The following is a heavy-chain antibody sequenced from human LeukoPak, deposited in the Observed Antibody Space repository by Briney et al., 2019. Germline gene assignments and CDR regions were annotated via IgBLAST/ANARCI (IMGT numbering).Heavy chain of an antibody. D-gene: IGHD3-9*01. Sequence: ASVKVSCKASGYTFTGYYMHWVRQAPGQGLEWMGWMNPNSGNTGYAQKFQGRVTMTRNTSISTAYMELSSLRSEDTAVYYCARGLRYFDWLLHYYYYYMDVWGKGTTVTISS. V-gene: IGHV1-8*02. CDR3: ARGLRYFDWLLHYYYYYMDV. J-gene: IGHJ6*03. CDR2: MNPNSGNT. CDR1: GYTFTGYY.